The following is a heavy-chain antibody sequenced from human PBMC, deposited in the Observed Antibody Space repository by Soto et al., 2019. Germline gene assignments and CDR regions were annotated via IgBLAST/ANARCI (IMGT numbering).Heavy chain of an antibody. CDR3: VRTCPVEADGTRVDY. CDR1: GFTFSTYG. D-gene: IGHD6-13*01. V-gene: IGHV3-74*02. CDR2: INSDGSST. J-gene: IGHJ4*02. Sequence: EVQLLESGGGLVQPGGSLRLSCAASGFTFSTYGMHWVRQAPGKGLVWVSRINSDGSSTSYADSVKGRFTTSRDNAKKEKNMKINILRAEDTAVYYSVRTCPVEADGTRVDYWGQGTLVTVSS.